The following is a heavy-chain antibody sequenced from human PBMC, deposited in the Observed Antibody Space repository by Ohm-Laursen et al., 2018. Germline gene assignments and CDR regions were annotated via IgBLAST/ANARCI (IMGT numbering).Heavy chain of an antibody. J-gene: IGHJ4*02. D-gene: IGHD3-22*01. CDR1: GFTFSSYA. Sequence: GSLRLSCSASGFTFSSYAMTWVRQAPGKGLEWVSGISGGGGGTYYADSVKGRFTISRDNAKNSLYLQMNSLRAEDTAVYYCARDLGSYYDSSGFDYWGQGTLVTVSS. V-gene: IGHV3-23*01. CDR3: ARDLGSYYDSSGFDY. CDR2: ISGGGGGT.